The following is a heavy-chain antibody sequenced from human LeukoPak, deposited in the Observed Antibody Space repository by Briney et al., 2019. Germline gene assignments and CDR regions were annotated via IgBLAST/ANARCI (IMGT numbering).Heavy chain of an antibody. CDR3: ARDYRVATIDSYYFYGMDV. J-gene: IGHJ6*02. CDR1: GGSTSSYY. V-gene: IGHV4-59*01. Sequence: SETLSLTCTVSGGSTSSYYWSWIRQPPGEGREWIGYLYYSGSTNYNPSLKSRVTISVDTSKTQFSLRLSSVTAADTAVYYCARDYRVATIDSYYFYGMDVWGQGTTVTVSS. D-gene: IGHD5-12*01. CDR2: LYYSGST.